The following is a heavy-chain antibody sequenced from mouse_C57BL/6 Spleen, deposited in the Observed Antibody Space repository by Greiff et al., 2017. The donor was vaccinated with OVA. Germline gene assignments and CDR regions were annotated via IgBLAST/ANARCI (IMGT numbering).Heavy chain of an antibody. V-gene: IGHV1-64*01. CDR3: ARCYGSSGYFDY. D-gene: IGHD1-1*01. CDR2: IHPNSGST. J-gene: IGHJ2*01. CDR1: GYTFTSYW. Sequence: QVQLQQPGAELVKPGASVKLSCKASGYTFTSYWMHWVKQRPGQGLEWIGMIHPNSGSTNYNEKFKSKATLTVDKSSSTAYMQLSSLTSEDSAVYYCARCYGSSGYFDYWGQGTTLTVSS.